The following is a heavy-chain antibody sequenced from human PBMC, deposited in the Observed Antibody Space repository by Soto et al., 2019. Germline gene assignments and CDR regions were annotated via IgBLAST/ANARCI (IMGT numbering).Heavy chain of an antibody. CDR1: GFTFSSYG. V-gene: IGHV3-33*01. CDR2: IWYDGSNK. CDR3: AREVGVVPKDYYGMDV. Sequence: GGSLRLSCAASGFTFSSYGMHWVRQAPGKGLEWVAVIWYDGSNKYYADSVKGRFTISRDNSKNTLYLQMNSLRAEDTAVYYCAREVGVVPKDYYGMDVWGQGTTVTVSS. D-gene: IGHD2-2*01. J-gene: IGHJ6*02.